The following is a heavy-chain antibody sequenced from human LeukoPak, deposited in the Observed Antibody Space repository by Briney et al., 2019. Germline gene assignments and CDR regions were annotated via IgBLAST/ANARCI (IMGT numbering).Heavy chain of an antibody. D-gene: IGHD6-13*01. CDR1: GGSISSYY. Sequence: SETLSLTCTDSGGSISSYYWSWIRQPAGKGLEWIGRIYTSGSTNYNPSLKSRVTISVDKSKNQFSLKLSSVTAAATAVYYCASSAAGYYYYYMDVWGKGTTVTVSS. CDR2: IYTSGST. CDR3: ASSAAGYYYYYMDV. V-gene: IGHV4-4*07. J-gene: IGHJ6*03.